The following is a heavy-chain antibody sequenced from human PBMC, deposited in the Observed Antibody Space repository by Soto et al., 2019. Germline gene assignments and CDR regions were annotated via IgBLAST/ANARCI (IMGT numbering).Heavy chain of an antibody. V-gene: IGHV1-69*13. J-gene: IGHJ2*01. CDR1: GGTFSSYA. CDR2: IIPIFGTA. D-gene: IGHD4-17*01. Sequence: GASVKVSCKASGGTFSSYAISWVRQAPGQGLEWMGGIIPIFGTANYAQKFQGRVTITADESTSTAYMELSSLRSEDTAVYYCARDRDYGVHYWYFDLWGRGTLVTVSS. CDR3: ARDRDYGVHYWYFDL.